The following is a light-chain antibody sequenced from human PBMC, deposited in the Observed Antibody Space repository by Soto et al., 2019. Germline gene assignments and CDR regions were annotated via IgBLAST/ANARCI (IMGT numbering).Light chain of an antibody. CDR3: QYYGSSPLT. Sequence: EIVWRQSKGRQCVASGESAALGGRRSQSFSSNSLGWYQQKPGQAPRLLIYAASIRATGIPDRFSGSRYATDLTLTLSRLEPEAFATYPCQYYGSSPLTFRGGTKVDIK. J-gene: IGKJ4*01. CDR2: AAS. CDR1: QSFSSNS. V-gene: IGKV3-20*01.